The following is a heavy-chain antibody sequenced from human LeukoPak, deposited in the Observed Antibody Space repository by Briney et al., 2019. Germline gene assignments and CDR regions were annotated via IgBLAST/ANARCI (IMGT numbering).Heavy chain of an antibody. CDR2: ITGSGDRT. CDR1: GFTFSIYA. J-gene: IGHJ4*02. CDR3: AKGLGYYDSSGYYY. D-gene: IGHD3-22*01. Sequence: GGSLRLSCAASGFTFSIYAMNWVRQAPGKGLEWVAVITGSGDRTYYADSVKGRFTISRDNSKNTLYLQMNSLRAEDTAVYYCAKGLGYYDSSGYYYWGQGTLVTVSS. V-gene: IGHV3-23*01.